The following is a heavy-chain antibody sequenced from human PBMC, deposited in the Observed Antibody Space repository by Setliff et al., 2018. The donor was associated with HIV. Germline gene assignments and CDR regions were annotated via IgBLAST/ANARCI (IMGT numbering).Heavy chain of an antibody. CDR2: INHGGST. J-gene: IGHJ5*02. D-gene: IGHD4-4*01. CDR1: GGSFSGHY. CDR3: ARVTTTVTINWFDP. Sequence: SETLSLTCAVYGGSFSGHYWSWIRQPPGKGLEWIGEINHGGSTNYNPSLKSRVTISVDTSKNQFSLKLSSVTAADTAVYYCARVTTTVTINWFDPWGQGTLVTVPS. V-gene: IGHV4-34*01.